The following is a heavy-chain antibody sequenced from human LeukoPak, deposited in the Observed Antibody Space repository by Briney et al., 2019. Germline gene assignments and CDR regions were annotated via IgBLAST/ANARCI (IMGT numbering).Heavy chain of an antibody. CDR2: INSKTNGGTT. CDR1: GFTFSNAW. J-gene: IGHJ3*02. CDR3: AKDAPYYDFWSGYSEEDAFDI. V-gene: IGHV3-15*01. Sequence: GGSLRLSCAASGFTFSNAWMSWVRQAPGKGLEWVGRINSKTNGGTTDYAAPVKGRFTISRDDSKNTLYLQMNSLRAEDTAVYYCAKDAPYYDFWSGYSEEDAFDIWGQGTMVTVSS. D-gene: IGHD3-3*01.